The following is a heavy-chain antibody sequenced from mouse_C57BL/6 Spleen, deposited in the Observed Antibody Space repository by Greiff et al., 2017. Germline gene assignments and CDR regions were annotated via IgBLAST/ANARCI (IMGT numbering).Heavy chain of an antibody. V-gene: IGHV1-42*01. CDR3: ARRGSSDWYFDV. CDR1: GYSFTGYY. D-gene: IGHD1-1*01. J-gene: IGHJ1*03. Sequence: VQLQQSGPELVKPGASVKISCKASGYSFTGYYMNWVKQSPEKSLEWIGEINPSTGGTTYNQKFKAKATLTVDKSSSTAYMQLKSLTSEDSAVYYWARRGSSDWYFDVWGTGTTVTVSS. CDR2: INPSTGGT.